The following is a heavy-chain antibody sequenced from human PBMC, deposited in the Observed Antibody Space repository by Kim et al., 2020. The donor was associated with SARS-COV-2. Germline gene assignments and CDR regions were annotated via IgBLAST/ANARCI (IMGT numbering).Heavy chain of an antibody. CDR3: ARAQAGLSLPYYYYYYGMDV. J-gene: IGHJ6*02. CDR1: GGSFSGYY. Sequence: WETLSLTCAVYGGSFSGYYWSWIRQPPGKGLEWIGEINHSGSTNYNPSLKSRVTISVDTSKNQFSLKLSSVTAADTAVYYCARAQAGLSLPYYYYYYGMDVWGQGTPLTVS. CDR2: INHSGST. V-gene: IGHV4-34*01. D-gene: IGHD3-22*01.